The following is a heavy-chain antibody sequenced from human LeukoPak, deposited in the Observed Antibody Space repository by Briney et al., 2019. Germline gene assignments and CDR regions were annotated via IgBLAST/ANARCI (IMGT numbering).Heavy chain of an antibody. V-gene: IGHV4-59*01. Sequence: SETLSLTCTVSGGSISSYYRSWIRQPPGKGLEWIGYIYYSGSTNYNPSLKSRVTISVDTSKNQFSLKLSSVTAADTAVYYCARTSEFWSGYQPFDYWGQGTLVTVSS. CDR1: GGSISSYY. J-gene: IGHJ4*02. CDR3: ARTSEFWSGYQPFDY. CDR2: IYYSGST. D-gene: IGHD3-3*01.